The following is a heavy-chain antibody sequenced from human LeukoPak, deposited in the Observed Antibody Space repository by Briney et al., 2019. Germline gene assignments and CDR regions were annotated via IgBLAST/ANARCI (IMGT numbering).Heavy chain of an antibody. Sequence: ETLSLTCTVSGGSISSYYWSWIRQPAGKGLEWIGRIYASGTTNYNPSLKSRVTMSVDTSKNQFSLKLSSVTAADTAVYYCARDQTYYDSSGYSLYAFDIWGQGTMVTVSS. CDR2: IYASGTT. J-gene: IGHJ3*02. V-gene: IGHV4-4*07. D-gene: IGHD3-22*01. CDR1: GGSISSYY. CDR3: ARDQTYYDSSGYSLYAFDI.